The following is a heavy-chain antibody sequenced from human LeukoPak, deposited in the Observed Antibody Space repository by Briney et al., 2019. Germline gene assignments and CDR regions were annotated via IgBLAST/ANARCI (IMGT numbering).Heavy chain of an antibody. CDR2: INPNSGGT. CDR1: RYTFTGYY. J-gene: IGHJ4*02. V-gene: IGHV1-2*02. CDR3: ARWTPSMKSGYDFEF. D-gene: IGHD5-12*01. Sequence: ASVTVSCKASRYTFTGYYLHWVRQAPGQGLEWMGWINPNSGGTNYAQKFQGRVTMTRDTSISTAYMELSRLKSDDTAVYYCARWTPSMKSGYDFEFWGQGTLVTVSS.